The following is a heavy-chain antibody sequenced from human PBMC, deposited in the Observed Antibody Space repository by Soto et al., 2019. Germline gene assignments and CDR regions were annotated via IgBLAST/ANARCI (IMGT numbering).Heavy chain of an antibody. J-gene: IGHJ5*02. V-gene: IGHV4-59*01. Sequence: SETLSLTCTVSGGSISTNYWSWIRQPPGKGLEWIGFVYYTGSTNYNPSLKSRVTISVDTSKNQFSLKLSSVTAADTAVYYCARVTRYGDTGGLDPWGQGILVTVSS. D-gene: IGHD4-17*01. CDR3: ARVTRYGDTGGLDP. CDR2: VYYTGST. CDR1: GGSISTNY.